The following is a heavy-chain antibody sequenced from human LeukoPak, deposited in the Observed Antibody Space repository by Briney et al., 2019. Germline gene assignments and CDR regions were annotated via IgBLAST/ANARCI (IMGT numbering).Heavy chain of an antibody. D-gene: IGHD6-19*01. Sequence: GGSLRLSCAASGFPFSTHSLNWVRQAPGKGLEWVSYISSSGSTIYYADSVKGRFTISRDNAKNSLYLQMNSLRAEDTAVYYCASMYSSGWLYYYYGMDVWGQGTTVTVSS. V-gene: IGHV3-48*04. CDR3: ASMYSSGWLYYYYGMDV. CDR1: GFPFSTHS. J-gene: IGHJ6*02. CDR2: ISSSGSTI.